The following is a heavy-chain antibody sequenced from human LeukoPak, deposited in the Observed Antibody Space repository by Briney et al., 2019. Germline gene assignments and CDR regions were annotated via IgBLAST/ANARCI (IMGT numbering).Heavy chain of an antibody. Sequence: SETLSLTCAVYGGSFSGYYWSWIRQPPGKGLEWIGYIYYSGSTNYNPSLKSRVTISVDTSKNQFSLKLSSVTAADTAVYYCARSYPWGLSAFDIWGQGTMVTVSS. V-gene: IGHV4-59*08. CDR1: GGSFSGYY. CDR3: ARSYPWGLSAFDI. J-gene: IGHJ3*02. D-gene: IGHD3-16*02. CDR2: IYYSGST.